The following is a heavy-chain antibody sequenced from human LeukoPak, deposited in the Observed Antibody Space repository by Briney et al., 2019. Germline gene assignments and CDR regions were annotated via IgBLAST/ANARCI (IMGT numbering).Heavy chain of an antibody. V-gene: IGHV4-30-4*08. J-gene: IGHJ5*02. D-gene: IGHD3-10*01. CDR2: IYYSGST. CDR1: GGSISSRSSA. CDR3: ASLKITLVRGGNWFDP. Sequence: PSETLSLTCIVSGGSISSRSSAWGWIRQPPGKGLEWIGYIYYSGSTYYNPSLKSRVTISVDTSKNQFSLKLSSVNAADTAVYYCASLKITLVRGGNWFDPWGQGTLVTVSS.